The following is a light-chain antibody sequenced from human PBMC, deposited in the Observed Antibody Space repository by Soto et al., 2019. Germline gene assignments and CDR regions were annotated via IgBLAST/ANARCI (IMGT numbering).Light chain of an antibody. CDR3: SSYTSGSTLV. Sequence: QSVLTQPASVSGSAGQSITISCTGTTSDVGGYNYVSWYQQHPGKAPKLMIYEVSNRPSGVSNRFSGSKSGNTASLTISGLQTSDEADYYCSSYTSGSTLVFGNGTKVTVL. CDR1: TSDVGGYNY. J-gene: IGLJ1*01. CDR2: EVS. V-gene: IGLV2-14*01.